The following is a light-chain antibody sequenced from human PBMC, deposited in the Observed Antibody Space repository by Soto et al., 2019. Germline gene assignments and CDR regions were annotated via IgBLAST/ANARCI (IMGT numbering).Light chain of an antibody. J-gene: IGKJ3*01. Sequence: EIVLTQSPGTLSLSPGERATLSCRASRSVSSSLAWYQQKPGQAPRFLIYGASSRATGIPDRFSGSGSGTDFTLTISRLEPEDSAVYYCQQYDSSPFTFGPGTKVDIK. V-gene: IGKV3-20*01. CDR3: QQYDSSPFT. CDR1: RSVSSS. CDR2: GAS.